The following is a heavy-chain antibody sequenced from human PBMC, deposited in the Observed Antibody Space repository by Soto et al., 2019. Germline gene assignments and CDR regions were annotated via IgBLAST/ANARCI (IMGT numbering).Heavy chain of an antibody. J-gene: IGHJ6*03. CDR3: AKDGVRYYGSGDFKTYYMDV. CDR1: GFTFSSYA. CDR2: ISGSGGST. Sequence: GGSLRLSCAASGFTFSSYAMSWVRQAPGKGLEWVSAISGSGGSTYYADSVKGRFTISRDNSKNTLYLQMNSLRAEDTAVYYCAKDGVRYYGSGDFKTYYMDVWGKGTTVTVSS. V-gene: IGHV3-23*01. D-gene: IGHD3-10*01.